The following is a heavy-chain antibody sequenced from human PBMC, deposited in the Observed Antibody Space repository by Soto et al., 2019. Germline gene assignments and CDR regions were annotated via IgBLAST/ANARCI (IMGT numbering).Heavy chain of an antibody. J-gene: IGHJ3*02. D-gene: IGHD5-12*01. CDR3: AKDNGSGCDWLRVGDASDI. Sequence: QVQLVESGGGVVQPGRSLRLSCAASGFTFSSYGMHWVRQAPGKGLEWVAVISYEGSNKYYADYVKGRLTIYRDNSKNTLYLQMNSLRGEDTAVYYCAKDNGSGCDWLRVGDASDIWGQGTMVTVSS. V-gene: IGHV3-30*18. CDR2: ISYEGSNK. CDR1: GFTFSSYG.